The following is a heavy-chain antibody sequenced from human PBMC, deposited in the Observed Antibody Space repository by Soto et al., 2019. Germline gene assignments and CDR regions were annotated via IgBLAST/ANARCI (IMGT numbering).Heavy chain of an antibody. V-gene: IGHV3-7*01. CDR1: VFTFSSYW. CDR3: ARDQPGPTSY. Sequence: PWGSLRLSCLGSVFTFSSYWMSWFRQAPGKGLEWVAIIKEDGSEKYYVDSVKGRFTISRDNAKNSLYLQMNSLRAEDTAVYYCARDQPGPTSYWGQGTLVTVSS. CDR2: IKEDGSEK. J-gene: IGHJ4*02.